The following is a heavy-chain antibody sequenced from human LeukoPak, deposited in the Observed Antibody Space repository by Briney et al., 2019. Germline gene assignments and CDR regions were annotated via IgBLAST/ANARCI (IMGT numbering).Heavy chain of an antibody. CDR3: AREASGNYYVFDS. D-gene: IGHD1-26*01. V-gene: IGHV3-11*04. Sequence: GGSLRLSCAASGFSFSNYYMSWIRQAPGKGLEWVSYITNSGSSTHYADAVKGRSTISRDNVKKSVHLHMTSLRAEDTGVYYCAREASGNYYVFDSWGQGTLVTVSS. J-gene: IGHJ4*02. CDR1: GFSFSNYY. CDR2: ITNSGSST.